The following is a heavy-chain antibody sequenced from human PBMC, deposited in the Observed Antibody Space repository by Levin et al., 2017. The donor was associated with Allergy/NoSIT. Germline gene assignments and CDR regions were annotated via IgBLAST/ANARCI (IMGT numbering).Heavy chain of an antibody. CDR3: ARDYYDSSGYYFVDYWYFDR. J-gene: IGHJ2*01. Sequence: SVKVSCKASGGTFSSYTISWVRQAPGQGLEWMGRIIPILGIANYAQKFQGRVTITADKSTSTAYMELSSLRSEDTAVYYCARDYYDSSGYYFVDYWYFDRWGRGTLVTVSS. D-gene: IGHD3-22*01. CDR1: GGTFSSYT. V-gene: IGHV1-69*04. CDR2: IIPILGIA.